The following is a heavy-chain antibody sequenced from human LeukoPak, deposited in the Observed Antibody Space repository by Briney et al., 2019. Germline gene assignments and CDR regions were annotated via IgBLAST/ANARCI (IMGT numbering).Heavy chain of an antibody. J-gene: IGHJ4*02. CDR1: GGSISSHY. Sequence: SETLSLTCTVSGGSISSHYGSWIRQPPGKGLEWIGYIYYSGSTNYNPSLKSRVTISVDTSKNQFSLKLSSVTAADTAVYYCARDGGGYSYFDYWGQGTLVTVSS. D-gene: IGHD5-24*01. V-gene: IGHV4-59*11. CDR3: ARDGGGYSYFDY. CDR2: IYYSGST.